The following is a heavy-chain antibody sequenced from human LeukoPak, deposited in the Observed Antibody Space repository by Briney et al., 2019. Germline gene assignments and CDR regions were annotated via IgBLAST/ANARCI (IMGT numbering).Heavy chain of an antibody. Sequence: ASVKVSCKASGYTFTGYYMHWVRQAPGQGLEWMGWINPNSGGTNYAQKFQGRVTMTRDTSIGTAYMELSRLRSDDTAVYYCARIKSGYYTSFGFDYWGQGTLVTVSS. V-gene: IGHV1-2*02. CDR2: INPNSGGT. J-gene: IGHJ4*02. CDR3: ARIKSGYYTSFGFDY. D-gene: IGHD3-3*01. CDR1: GYTFTGYY.